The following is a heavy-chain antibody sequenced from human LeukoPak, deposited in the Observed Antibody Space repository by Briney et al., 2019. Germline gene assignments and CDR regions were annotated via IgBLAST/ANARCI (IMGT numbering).Heavy chain of an antibody. CDR2: INSDGSST. CDR1: GFTFSSYW. J-gene: IGHJ4*02. V-gene: IGHV3-74*01. CDR3: ARGSEDGDYEDYFDY. Sequence: GGSLRLSCAASGFTFSSYWMHWVRQAPGKGLVWVSRINSDGSSTSYADSVKGRFTISRDNAKNTLYLQMNSLRAEDTAVYYCARGSEDGDYEDYFDYWGQGTLVTLSS. D-gene: IGHD4-17*01.